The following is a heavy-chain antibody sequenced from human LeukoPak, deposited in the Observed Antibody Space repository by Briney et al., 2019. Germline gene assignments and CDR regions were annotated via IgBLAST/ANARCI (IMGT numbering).Heavy chain of an antibody. CDR1: GFTFSNAW. J-gene: IGHJ4*02. D-gene: IGHD3-10*01. V-gene: IGHV3-15*01. CDR2: IKSKADGGTT. Sequence: PGGSLRLSCAASGFTFSNAWMSWVRQAPGKGLEWVGRIKSKADGGTTDYAAPVKGTFTISRDDSKNTLYLQMNSLKTEDTAVYYCTTGWYYGSMRGFDYWGQGTLVTVSS. CDR3: TTGWYYGSMRGFDY.